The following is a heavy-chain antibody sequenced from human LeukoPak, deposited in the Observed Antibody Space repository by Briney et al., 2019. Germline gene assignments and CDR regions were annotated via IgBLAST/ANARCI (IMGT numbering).Heavy chain of an antibody. CDR1: GFTFSSYS. D-gene: IGHD4-23*01. V-gene: IGHV3-21*01. CDR3: ARDYGGSSPFDY. J-gene: IGHJ4*02. CDR2: ISSSSSYI. Sequence: GGSVRLSCAASGFTFSSYSMNWVRQAPGKGLEWVSSISSSSSYIYYADSVKGRFTISRDNAKNSLYLQMNSLRAEDTAVYYCARDYGGSSPFDYWGQGTLVTVSS.